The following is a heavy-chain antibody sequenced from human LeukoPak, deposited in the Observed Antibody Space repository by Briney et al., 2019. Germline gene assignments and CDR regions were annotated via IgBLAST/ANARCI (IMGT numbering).Heavy chain of an antibody. CDR3: ARKGQQLVSWFDP. V-gene: IGHV4-59*01. CDR1: GGSIRNYY. D-gene: IGHD6-13*01. CDR2: IYYSGST. J-gene: IGHJ5*02. Sequence: SETLSLTCTVSGGSIRNYYWSWIRQPPGKGLEWIGYIYYSGSTNYNPSLKSRVTISIDTSKNQFSLKLSSVTAADTAVYYCARKGQQLVSWFDPWGQGTLVTVSS.